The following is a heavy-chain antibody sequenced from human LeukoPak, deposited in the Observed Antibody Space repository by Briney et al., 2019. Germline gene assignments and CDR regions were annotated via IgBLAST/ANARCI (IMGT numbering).Heavy chain of an antibody. Sequence: ASVKVSCKASGHSFTSYYMHWVRQAPGQGLEWMGIINPNGGSTSYAQKFQGRVTLTRDTSTTTVYMELSSLRSEDTAVYYCARDIPYEVTFGGVTVMGSFVLDYWGQGTLVTVSS. CDR1: GHSFTSYY. CDR3: ARDIPYEVTFGGVTVMGSFVLDY. CDR2: INPNGGST. J-gene: IGHJ4*02. D-gene: IGHD3-16*02. V-gene: IGHV1-46*01.